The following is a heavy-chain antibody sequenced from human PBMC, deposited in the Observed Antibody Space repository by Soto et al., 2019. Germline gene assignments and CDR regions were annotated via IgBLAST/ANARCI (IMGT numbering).Heavy chain of an antibody. Sequence: ASVKVSCKASGYTFTGYYIHWLRQAPGQGPEWMGWIVPNSGDTNYAQKFQGRVTMTRGSSISTAYMELSRLRSDDTAVYYCARQKYSSSWFYDYWGQGTLVTVSS. J-gene: IGHJ4*02. CDR3: ARQKYSSSWFYDY. V-gene: IGHV1-2*02. CDR1: GYTFTGYY. CDR2: IVPNSGDT. D-gene: IGHD6-13*01.